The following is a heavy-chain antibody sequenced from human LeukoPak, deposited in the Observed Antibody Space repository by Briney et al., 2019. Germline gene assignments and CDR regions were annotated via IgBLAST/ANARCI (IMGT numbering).Heavy chain of an antibody. CDR1: GGSICSSSYY. J-gene: IGHJ6*03. V-gene: IGHV4-39*07. CDR3: ARVIYDYVWGSYRYLYYYYMDV. D-gene: IGHD3-16*02. Sequence: SETLSLTCTVSGGSICSSSYYWGWIRQPLGKGLESIGNIYYTRSTYYNPSLKSRVTMSADTSKNQVSLKMISVTAADTAVYYCARVIYDYVWGSYRYLYYYYMDVWGKGTTVTVSS. CDR2: IYYTRST.